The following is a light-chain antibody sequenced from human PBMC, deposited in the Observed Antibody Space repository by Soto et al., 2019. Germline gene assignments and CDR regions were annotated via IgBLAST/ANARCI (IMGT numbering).Light chain of an antibody. J-gene: IGKJ1*01. CDR3: QQYDTSPRT. V-gene: IGKV3-15*01. CDR2: GAS. CDR1: QSVSSN. Sequence: EIVMTQSPATLSVSPGERATLSCRASQSVSSNLAWYQQKPGQAPRLLIYGASTRATGIPARFSGSGSGTDFTLTISRREPEDFAVYYCQQYDTSPRTFGQGTKVDIK.